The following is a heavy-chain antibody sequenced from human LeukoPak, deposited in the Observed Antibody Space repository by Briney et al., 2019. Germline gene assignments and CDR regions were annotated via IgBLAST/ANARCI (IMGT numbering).Heavy chain of an antibody. CDR2: ISSSSSYI. CDR1: GFTLSNYA. CDR3: ARGVGAGYSFDS. Sequence: GGTLRLSCAASGFTLSNYAMNWVRQAPGKGLEWVSSISSSSSYIYYADSVKGRFTISRDNAKNSLYLQMNSLRAEDTAVYYCARGVGAGYSFDSWGEGALVTASP. V-gene: IGHV3-21*01. J-gene: IGHJ4*02. D-gene: IGHD1-26*01.